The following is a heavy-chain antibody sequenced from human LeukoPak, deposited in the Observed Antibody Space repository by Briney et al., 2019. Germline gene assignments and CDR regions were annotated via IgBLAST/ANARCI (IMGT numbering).Heavy chain of an antibody. J-gene: IGHJ5*02. CDR1: GFTFSSYG. V-gene: IGHV3-30*18. Sequence: GRSLRLSCAASGFTFSSYGMHWVRQAPGKGLEWVAVISYDGSNQYYADSVKSRFTISRDNSKNTLYLQMNSLRGADTAVYYCAKAHTVTTLYWFDPWGQGTLVTVSS. CDR3: AKAHTVTTLYWFDP. CDR2: ISYDGSNQ. D-gene: IGHD4-17*01.